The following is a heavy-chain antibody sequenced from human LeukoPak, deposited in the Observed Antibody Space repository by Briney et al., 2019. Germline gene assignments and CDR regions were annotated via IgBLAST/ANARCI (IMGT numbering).Heavy chain of an antibody. CDR2: ISYDGTNK. CDR1: GFTFSSYG. CDR3: AKGGGYGGYDTDAFDI. Sequence: PGRSLKLSCAASGFTFSSYGMHWVRQAPGKGLEWVAVISYDGTNKYYTDSVKGRFTISRDNSKNTLYLQMNSLRAEDTALYYCAKGGGYGGYDTDAFDIWGQGTMVTVSS. J-gene: IGHJ3*02. D-gene: IGHD5-12*01. V-gene: IGHV3-30*18.